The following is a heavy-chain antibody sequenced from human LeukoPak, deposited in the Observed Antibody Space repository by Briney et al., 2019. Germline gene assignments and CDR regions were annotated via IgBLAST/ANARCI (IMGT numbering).Heavy chain of an antibody. CDR2: IWYDGSNK. Sequence: PGGSLRLSCAASGFTFSSYGMHWVRQAPGKGLEWVAVIWYDGSNKYYADSVKGRFTISRDNSKNTQFLQMNSLRFEDTAVYFCARESCSGGSCTYDPFDIWGHGTMVTVST. V-gene: IGHV3-33*01. CDR3: ARESCSGGSCTYDPFDI. D-gene: IGHD2-15*01. J-gene: IGHJ3*02. CDR1: GFTFSSYG.